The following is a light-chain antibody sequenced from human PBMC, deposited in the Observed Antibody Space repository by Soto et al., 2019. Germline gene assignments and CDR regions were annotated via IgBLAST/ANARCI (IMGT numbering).Light chain of an antibody. V-gene: IGKV1-39*01. CDR1: QSISKY. Sequence: IQMTQSPYSLSASVGDRVTITCRASQSISKYLNWYQQKPGKAPKLLIYAASSLHSGVPSRFSGSGSGTDFTLTISSLQPEDFATYYCQQSYSAPPLTFGGGTNVEFK. CDR2: AAS. CDR3: QQSYSAPPLT. J-gene: IGKJ4*01.